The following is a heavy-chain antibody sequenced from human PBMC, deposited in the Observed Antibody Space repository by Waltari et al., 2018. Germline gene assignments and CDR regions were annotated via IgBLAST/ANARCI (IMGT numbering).Heavy chain of an antibody. CDR3: AKPFYNWDDPLHS. CDR1: EFTFSSYA. CDR2: ISVSDAT. J-gene: IGHJ4*02. V-gene: IGHV3-23*01. Sequence: EVQLLESGGGLVLPGGSLRLSCAASEFTFSSYAINWVRQAPGTGLGWVSAISVSDATYYADSVKGRFTISRDTSKNTVYLQMNSLRAEDTAVYYCAKPFYNWDDPLHSWGQGTLVTVSS. D-gene: IGHD1-20*01.